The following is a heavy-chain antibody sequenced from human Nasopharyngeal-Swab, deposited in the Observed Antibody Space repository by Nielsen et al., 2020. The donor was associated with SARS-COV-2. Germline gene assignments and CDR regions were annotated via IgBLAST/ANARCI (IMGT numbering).Heavy chain of an antibody. V-gene: IGHV3-64*01. CDR1: GFTFSSYA. J-gene: IGHJ4*02. Sequence: GGSLRLSCAASGFTFSSYAMHWVRQAPGKGLEYVSAISSNGGSTYYANSVKGRFTISRDNSKNTLYLQMNSLRAEDTAVYYCAKKGIAVAGTYFDYWGQGTLVTVSS. D-gene: IGHD6-19*01. CDR3: AKKGIAVAGTYFDY. CDR2: ISSNGGST.